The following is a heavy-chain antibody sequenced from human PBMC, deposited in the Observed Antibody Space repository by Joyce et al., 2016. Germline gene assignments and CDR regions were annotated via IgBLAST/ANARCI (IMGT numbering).Heavy chain of an antibody. D-gene: IGHD2-8*01. Sequence: EVQLLESGGGFVQPGGSLRLSCSASGFTFSDSALNWVRQAPGGGLEWVSSISSGGTNSYYRDSVKCRFTISRDNSRNTLFLQMNSLRAEDTAVYYCAKSNVLLIYPDALDFWGQGTMVTVSS. V-gene: IGHV3-23*01. CDR1: GFTFSDSA. CDR2: ISSGGTNS. CDR3: AKSNVLLIYPDALDF. J-gene: IGHJ3*01.